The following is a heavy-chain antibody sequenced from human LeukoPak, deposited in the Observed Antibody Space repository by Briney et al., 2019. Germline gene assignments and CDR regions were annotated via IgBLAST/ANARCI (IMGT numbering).Heavy chain of an antibody. D-gene: IGHD6-13*01. CDR3: ARYSSSWYSPFDY. CDR1: GFTFSSYA. Sequence: GGSLRLFCAASGFTFSSYAMHWVRQAPGKGLEWVAVISYDGSNKYYADSVKGRFTISRDNSKNTLYLQMNSLRVEDTAVYYCARYSSSWYSPFDYWGQGTLVTVSS. CDR2: ISYDGSNK. V-gene: IGHV3-30*14. J-gene: IGHJ4*02.